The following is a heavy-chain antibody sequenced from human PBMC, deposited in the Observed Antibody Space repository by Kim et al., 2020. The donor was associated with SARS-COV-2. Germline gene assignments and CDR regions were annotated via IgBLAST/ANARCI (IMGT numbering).Heavy chain of an antibody. CDR1: GGTFSSYA. Sequence: SVKVSCKASGGTFSSYAISWVRQAPGQGLEWMGRIIPILGIANYAQKFQGRVTITADKSTSTAYMELSSLRSEDTAVYYCATMEMTTVTTGSYWGQGTLVTVSS. D-gene: IGHD4-17*01. CDR3: ATMEMTTVTTGSY. V-gene: IGHV1-69*04. CDR2: IIPILGIA. J-gene: IGHJ4*02.